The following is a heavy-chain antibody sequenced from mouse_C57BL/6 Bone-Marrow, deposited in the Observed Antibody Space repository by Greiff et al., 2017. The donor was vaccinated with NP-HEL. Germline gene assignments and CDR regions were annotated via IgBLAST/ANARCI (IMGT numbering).Heavy chain of an antibody. CDR2: ISSGGSYP. J-gene: IGHJ2*02. CDR1: GFTFSSYG. CDR3: ARQNYGSPDY. D-gene: IGHD1-1*01. Sequence: EVKLMESGGDLVKPGGSLKLSCAASGFTFSSYGMSWVRQTPDKRLEWVATISSGGSYPYYPDSVKGRFTISRDNAKNTLYLQMSSLKSEDTAMYYCARQNYGSPDYWGQGTSLTLSS. V-gene: IGHV5-6*01.